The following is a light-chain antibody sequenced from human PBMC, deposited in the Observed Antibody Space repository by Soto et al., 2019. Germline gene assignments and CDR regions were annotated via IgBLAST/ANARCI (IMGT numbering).Light chain of an antibody. J-gene: IGKJ1*01. Sequence: EIVLTQSPGTLSLSPGERATLSCRASQSVSSSYLVWYQQKPGQAPRLLIYGASSRATGIPDRFSGSGSGTDFTLTISRLEPEDFAVYYCQQYGSSPETFGQGTKV. V-gene: IGKV3-20*01. CDR1: QSVSSSY. CDR3: QQYGSSPET. CDR2: GAS.